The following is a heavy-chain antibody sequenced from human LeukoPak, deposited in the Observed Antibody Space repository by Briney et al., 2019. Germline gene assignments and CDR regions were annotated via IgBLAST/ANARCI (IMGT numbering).Heavy chain of an antibody. D-gene: IGHD6-19*01. J-gene: IGHJ3*02. CDR1: GYTFTSYG. Sequence: ASVKVSYKASGYTFTSYGISWVRQAPGQGLEWMGWITTHNGNTRYAQKVQGRVTMTTDTSTSIAYMELRSLTSDDTAVYYCARKGTSGWVGFEIWGQGTMVTVSS. V-gene: IGHV1-18*01. CDR3: ARKGTSGWVGFEI. CDR2: ITTHNGNT.